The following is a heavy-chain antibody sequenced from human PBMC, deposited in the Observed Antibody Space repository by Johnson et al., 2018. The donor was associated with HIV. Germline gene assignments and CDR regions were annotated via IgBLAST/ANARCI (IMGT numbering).Heavy chain of an antibody. Sequence: QVQLVESGGGVVQPGRSLRLSCAASGFIVSSNYMSWVRQTPGKGLEWVSYISSSGSTIYYADSVKGRFTISRDNAKNSLYLQVNSLRAEDTAVYYCARGVGYYSHDAFDIWGPGTMVTVSS. J-gene: IGHJ3*02. V-gene: IGHV3-11*04. D-gene: IGHD2/OR15-2a*01. CDR2: ISSSGSTI. CDR1: GFIVSSNY. CDR3: ARGVGYYSHDAFDI.